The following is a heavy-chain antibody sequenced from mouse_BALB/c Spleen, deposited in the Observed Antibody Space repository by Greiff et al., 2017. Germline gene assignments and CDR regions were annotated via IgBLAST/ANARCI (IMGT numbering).Heavy chain of an antibody. J-gene: IGHJ4*01. V-gene: IGHV1-31*01. CDR3: ARERGSRAMDY. CDR1: GYSFTGYY. D-gene: IGHD1-1*01. Sequence: EVKLQESGPELVKPGASVKISCKASGYSFTGYYMHWVKQSHVKSLEWIGRINPYNGATSYNQNFKDKASLTVDKSSSTAYMELHSLTSEDSAVYYCARERGSRAMDYWGQGTSVTVSS. CDR2: INPYNGAT.